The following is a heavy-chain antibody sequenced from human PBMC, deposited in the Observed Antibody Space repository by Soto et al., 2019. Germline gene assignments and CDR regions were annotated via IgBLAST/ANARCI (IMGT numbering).Heavy chain of an antibody. CDR3: ARVCGGDCHNAFDI. CDR2: IYYIGST. CDR1: GGSISSGGYY. Sequence: QVQLQESGPGLVKPSQTLSLTCTVSGGSISSGGYYWSWIRQHPGKGLEWIGYIYYIGSTYYNPSLKSRVTISVDTSKNQCSLKLSSVTAADTAVYYCARVCGGDCHNAFDIWGQGTMVTVSS. J-gene: IGHJ3*02. D-gene: IGHD2-21*02. V-gene: IGHV4-31*03.